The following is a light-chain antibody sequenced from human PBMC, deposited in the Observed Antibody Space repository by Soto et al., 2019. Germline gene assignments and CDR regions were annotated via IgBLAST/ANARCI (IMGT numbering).Light chain of an antibody. CDR1: NIGSKS. CDR2: DDG. J-gene: IGLJ2*01. V-gene: IGLV3-21*02. CDR3: QVWDRGTSDHLL. Sequence: SYELTQPPSVSVAPGQTARFTCGGPNIGSKSVHWYQQKPGQAPVLVVYDDGDRPSGIPERFSGSNSGNTATLTISRVEAGDEADYYCQVWDRGTSDHLLFGGGTKLTVL.